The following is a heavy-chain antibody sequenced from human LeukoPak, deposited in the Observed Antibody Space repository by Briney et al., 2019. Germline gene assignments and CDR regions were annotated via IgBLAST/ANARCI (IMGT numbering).Heavy chain of an antibody. J-gene: IGHJ3*02. Sequence: LSLTCAVSGGSFSGYYWSWIRQAPGKGLEWVSYISSSGSTIYYADSVKGRFTISRDNAKNSLYLQMNSLRAEDTAVYYCARINHYAFDISGQGTMVTVSS. D-gene: IGHD1-14*01. CDR3: ARINHYAFDI. CDR2: ISSSGSTI. V-gene: IGHV3-11*01. CDR1: GGSFSGYY.